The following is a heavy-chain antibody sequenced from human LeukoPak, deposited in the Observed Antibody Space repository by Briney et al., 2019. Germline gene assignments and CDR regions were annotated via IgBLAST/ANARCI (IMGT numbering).Heavy chain of an antibody. CDR1: GGSFSGYY. CDR2: INHSGST. Sequence: SETLSLTCAVYGGSFSGYYWSWIRQPPGKGLEWIGEINHSGSTNYNPSLKSRVTISVDTSKNQFSLKLSSVTAADTAVYYCARGGVDDSSGYYFEGGDAFDIWGQGTMVTVSS. V-gene: IGHV4-34*01. J-gene: IGHJ3*02. D-gene: IGHD3-22*01. CDR3: ARGGVDDSSGYYFEGGDAFDI.